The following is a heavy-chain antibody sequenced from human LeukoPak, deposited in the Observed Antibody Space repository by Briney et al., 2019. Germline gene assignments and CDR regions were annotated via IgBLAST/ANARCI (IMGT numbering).Heavy chain of an antibody. J-gene: IGHJ4*02. D-gene: IGHD6-13*01. CDR1: GFTFSIYS. CDR2: IGGSGGST. V-gene: IGHV3-23*01. Sequence: GGSLRLSCAASGFTFSIYSMSWVRQAPGKGLEWVSAIGGSGGSTYYADSVKGRFTISRDNSKNTLYLQMNSLRAEDTAVYYCAKDRSSSWFGLFDYWGQGTLVTVSS. CDR3: AKDRSSSWFGLFDY.